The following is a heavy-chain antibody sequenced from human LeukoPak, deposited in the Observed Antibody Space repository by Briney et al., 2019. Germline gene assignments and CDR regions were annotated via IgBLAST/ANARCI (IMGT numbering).Heavy chain of an antibody. CDR2: IIPIFGTA. CDR1: GGTFSSYA. Sequence: SVKVSCKASGGTFSSYAISWVRQAPGQGLEWMGGIIPIFGTANYAQKFQGRVTITADESTSTAYMELSSLRSEDTAVYYCARDGMSGSYLGVDCWGQGTLVTVSS. D-gene: IGHD1-26*01. V-gene: IGHV1-69*13. CDR3: ARDGMSGSYLGVDC. J-gene: IGHJ4*02.